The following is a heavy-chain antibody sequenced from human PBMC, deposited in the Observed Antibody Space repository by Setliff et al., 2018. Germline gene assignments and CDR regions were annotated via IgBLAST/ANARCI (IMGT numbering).Heavy chain of an antibody. V-gene: IGHV3-7*01. D-gene: IGHD3-3*01. Sequence: AGGSLRLSCAASGFTFSSYWMSWVRQAPGKGLEWVANIKQDGSEKYYVDPVKGRFTLSRDNARNSLYLQMNSLRAEDTAVYYFAGHFSIFGLEVAYYFYAIDVWGQGTTVTVSS. CDR2: IKQDGSEK. CDR3: AGHFSIFGLEVAYYFYAIDV. J-gene: IGHJ6*02. CDR1: GFTFSSYW.